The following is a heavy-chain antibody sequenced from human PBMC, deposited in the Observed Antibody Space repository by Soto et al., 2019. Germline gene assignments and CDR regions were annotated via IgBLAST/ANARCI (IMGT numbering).Heavy chain of an antibody. D-gene: IGHD2-21*02. J-gene: IGHJ6*02. CDR1: GFTFSTFA. V-gene: IGHV3-23*01. Sequence: GGSLRLSCAASGFTFSTFAMNWVRQAPGKGLEGVSGISVSGSSTYYTDSVKGRFTISRDNSKNTLYLQMNSLRVEDTAVYYCSTDLPGGGDQHYGMEFWGQGTTVTVSS. CDR2: ISVSGSST. CDR3: STDLPGGGDQHYGMEF.